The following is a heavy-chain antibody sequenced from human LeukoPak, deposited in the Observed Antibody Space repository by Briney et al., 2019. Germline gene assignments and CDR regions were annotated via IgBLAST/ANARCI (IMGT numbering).Heavy chain of an antibody. Sequence: GGSVKVSCKASGYTFTTYYMHWVRQAPGQGLEWVGVINPSGGTTTYAQKLQGRVTMTRDTSTSTVYMELSSLRIEDTAVYYCSRDLGGSYNDYWGQGTMVTVSS. CDR2: INPSGGTT. J-gene: IGHJ4*02. CDR1: GYTFTTYY. D-gene: IGHD1-26*01. V-gene: IGHV1-46*04. CDR3: SRDLGGSYNDY.